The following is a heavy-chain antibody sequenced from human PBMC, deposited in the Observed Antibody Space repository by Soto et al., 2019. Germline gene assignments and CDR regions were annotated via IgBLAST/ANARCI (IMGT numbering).Heavy chain of an antibody. J-gene: IGHJ6*02. Sequence: EVQLVESGGGLVQPGGSLRLSCAASGLIFSDYHMDWVRQAPGKGLEWVGRIRRKANSYTTEYAASVKGRLNISRDDSKNSLYLQMNSLKSEDTAVYYCAMLGGWSGGSSGMDVWGQGTTVTVSS. CDR2: IRRKANSYTT. CDR3: AMLGGWSGGSSGMDV. CDR1: GLIFSDYH. V-gene: IGHV3-72*01. D-gene: IGHD6-19*01.